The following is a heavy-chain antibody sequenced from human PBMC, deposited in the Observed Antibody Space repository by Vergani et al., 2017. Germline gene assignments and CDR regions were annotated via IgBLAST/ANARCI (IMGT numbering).Heavy chain of an antibody. CDR2: INHSGST. J-gene: IGHJ6*02. CDR3: ARIDTYYDFWSGYYTGSMDV. D-gene: IGHD3-3*01. Sequence: QVQLQQWGAGLLKPSETLSLTCAVYGGSFSGYYWSWIRQPPGKGLEWIGEINHSGSTNYNPSLKSRVTISVDTSKNQFSLKLGSVTAADTAVYYCARIDTYYDFWSGYYTGSMDVWGQGTTVTVSS. CDR1: GGSFSGYY. V-gene: IGHV4-34*01.